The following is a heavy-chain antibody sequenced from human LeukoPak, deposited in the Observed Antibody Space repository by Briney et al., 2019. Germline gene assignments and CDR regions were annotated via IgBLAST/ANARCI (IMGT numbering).Heavy chain of an antibody. CDR1: GFTFSSYA. V-gene: IGHV3-30-3*01. CDR3: ARDTYDSSGYYWALTLDY. CDR2: ISYDGSNK. Sequence: GSLRLSCAASGFTFSSYAMHWGRQAPGKGLEWVAVISYDGSNKYYADSVKGRFTISRDNSKNTLYLQMNSLRAEDTAVYYCARDTYDSSGYYWALTLDYWGQGTLVTVSS. D-gene: IGHD3-22*01. J-gene: IGHJ4*02.